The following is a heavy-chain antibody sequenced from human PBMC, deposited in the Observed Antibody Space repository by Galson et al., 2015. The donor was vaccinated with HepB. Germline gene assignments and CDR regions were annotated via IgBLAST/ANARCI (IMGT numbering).Heavy chain of an antibody. CDR3: AKDIVVVPAATGAFHI. D-gene: IGHD2-2*01. J-gene: IGHJ3*02. V-gene: IGHV3-23*01. CDR1: GFTFSSYA. Sequence: SLRLSCAASGFTFSSYAMSWVRQAPGKGLEWVSAISGSGGSTYYADSVKGRFTISRDNSKNTLYLQMNSLRAEDTAVYYCAKDIVVVPAATGAFHIWGKGTKVPVPS. CDR2: ISGSGGST.